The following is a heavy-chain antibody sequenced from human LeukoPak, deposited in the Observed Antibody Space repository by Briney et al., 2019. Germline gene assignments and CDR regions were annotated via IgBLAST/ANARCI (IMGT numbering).Heavy chain of an antibody. CDR2: ISSSGSTI. Sequence: GRSLRLSCAASGFTFSSYGMHWVRQAPGKGLEWVSYISSSGSTIYYADSVKGRFTISRDNAKNSLYLQMNSLRAEDTAVYYCANSDYGEAFDIWGQGTMVTVSS. J-gene: IGHJ3*02. CDR1: GFTFSSYG. CDR3: ANSDYGEAFDI. D-gene: IGHD4-17*01. V-gene: IGHV3-48*04.